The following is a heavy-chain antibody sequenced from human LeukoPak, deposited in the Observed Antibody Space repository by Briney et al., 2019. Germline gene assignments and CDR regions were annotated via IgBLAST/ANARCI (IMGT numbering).Heavy chain of an antibody. Sequence: SETLSLTCTVSGYSISSGYYWGWIRQPPGKGLEWIGSIYHSGSTYYNPSLKSRVTISVDTSKNQFSLKLSSVTAADTAVYYCARDTKHYFQYNWFDPWGQETLVTVSS. J-gene: IGHJ5*02. D-gene: IGHD2/OR15-2a*01. CDR1: GYSISSGYY. CDR3: ARDTKHYFQYNWFDP. CDR2: IYHSGST. V-gene: IGHV4-38-2*02.